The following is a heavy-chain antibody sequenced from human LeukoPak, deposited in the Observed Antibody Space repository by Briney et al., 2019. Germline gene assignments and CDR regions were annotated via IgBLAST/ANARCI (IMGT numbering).Heavy chain of an antibody. Sequence: SETLSLTCTVSDGSISSSSYYWGWIRQPPGKGLEWIGSIYYSGSTYYNPSLKSRVTISVDTSKNQFSLKLSSVTAADTAVYYRARQLGYCSSTSCYADKVDYWGQGTLVTVSS. V-gene: IGHV4-39*01. CDR3: ARQLGYCSSTSCYADKVDY. CDR1: DGSISSSSYY. CDR2: IYYSGST. J-gene: IGHJ4*02. D-gene: IGHD2-2*01.